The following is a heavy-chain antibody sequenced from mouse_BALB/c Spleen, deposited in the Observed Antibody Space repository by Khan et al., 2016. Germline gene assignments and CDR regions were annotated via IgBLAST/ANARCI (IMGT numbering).Heavy chain of an antibody. V-gene: IGHV1-9*01. CDR2: ILPGTDST. CDR1: GYTVSRYW. CDR3: ARGAS. J-gene: IGHJ3*01. Sequence: QVQLQQSGAELMKPGASVKISCKASGYTVSRYWIEWIKERTGHGLEWIGEILPGTDSTNYNDKVKGKAAFTAESSSSTAYIQLNSLTSEDSAVYYCARGASWGQGTLVTVSA.